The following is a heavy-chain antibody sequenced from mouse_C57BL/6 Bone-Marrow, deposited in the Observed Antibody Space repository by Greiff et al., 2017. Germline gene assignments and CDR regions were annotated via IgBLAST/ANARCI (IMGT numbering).Heavy chain of an antibody. CDR3: TRGGDITTVVADY. Sequence: QVQLQQSGAELVRPGASVTLSCKASGYTFTDYEMHWVKQTPVHGLAWIGAIDPETGGTAYNQKFKGKAILTADKSSSTAYMELRSLTSEDSAVDYGTRGGDITTVVADYWGQGTTLTVSA. CDR2: IDPETGGT. V-gene: IGHV1-15*01. CDR1: GYTFTDYE. D-gene: IGHD1-1*01. J-gene: IGHJ2*01.